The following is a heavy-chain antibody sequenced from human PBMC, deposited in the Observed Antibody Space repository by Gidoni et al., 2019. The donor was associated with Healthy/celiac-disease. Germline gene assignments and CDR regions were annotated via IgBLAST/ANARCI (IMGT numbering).Heavy chain of an antibody. J-gene: IGHJ4*02. V-gene: IGHV4-39*01. CDR1: GGSISSSSYY. Sequence: QLQLQESGPGLVKPSETLSLTCTVSGGSISSSSYYWGWIRQPPGKGLEWIGSIYYSGSTYYNPSLKSRVTISVDTSKNQFSLKLSSVTAADTAVYYCARRIAAAGYDFDYWGQGTLVTVSS. D-gene: IGHD6-13*01. CDR3: ARRIAAAGYDFDY. CDR2: IYYSGST.